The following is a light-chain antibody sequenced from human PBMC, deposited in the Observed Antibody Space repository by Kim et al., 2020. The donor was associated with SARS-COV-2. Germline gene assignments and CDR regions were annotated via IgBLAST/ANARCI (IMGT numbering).Light chain of an antibody. J-gene: IGKJ1*01. Sequence: EIVLTQSPGTLSFSPGERATLSCRASQSVSSNYLAWYQHKPGQAPRLLVYGASNRATGIPDRFSGSGSGTDFTLTIGRLEPEDFAIYYCQQYHGSPWTFCQGTKVDIK. V-gene: IGKV3-20*01. CDR3: QQYHGSPWT. CDR1: QSVSSNY. CDR2: GAS.